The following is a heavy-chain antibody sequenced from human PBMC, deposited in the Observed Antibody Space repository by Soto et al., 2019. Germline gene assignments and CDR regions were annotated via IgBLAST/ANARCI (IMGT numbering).Heavy chain of an antibody. Sequence: QVQLQESGPGLVKPSETLSLTCTVSGGSISSYYWSWIRQPPGKGLERIGYIYYSGTTNYNPSLKIRVNIAVDTSKNHFSLKVSSVTAADTAVYYCARRSSSGFVNWFDPWGQGILVTVSS. CDR2: IYYSGTT. CDR1: GGSISSYY. V-gene: IGHV4-59*08. CDR3: ARRSSSGFVNWFDP. J-gene: IGHJ5*02. D-gene: IGHD6-19*01.